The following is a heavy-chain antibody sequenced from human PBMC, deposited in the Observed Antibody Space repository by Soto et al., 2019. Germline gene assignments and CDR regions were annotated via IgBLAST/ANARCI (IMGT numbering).Heavy chain of an antibody. CDR2: IYSGGST. CDR3: ARAPKTLGFDY. D-gene: IGHD3-16*01. CDR1: GFTVSSNY. V-gene: IGHV3-66*01. Sequence: GGSLRLSCAASGFTVSSNYMSWVRQAPGKGLEWVSVIYSGGSTYYADSVKGRFTISRDNSKNTLYLQMNSLRAEDTAVYYCARAPKTLGFDYWGQGTLVTVSS. J-gene: IGHJ4*02.